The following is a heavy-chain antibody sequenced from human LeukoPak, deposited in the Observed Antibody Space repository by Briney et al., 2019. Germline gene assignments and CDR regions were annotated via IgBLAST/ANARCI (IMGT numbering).Heavy chain of an antibody. CDR1: GGSISSHY. Sequence: SETLSLTCTVAGGSISSHYWSWIRQPPRKGLEWIGYIYYSGSTNYNPSLKRRVTISVDTSKNQFSLKVSSVTAADTAVYCCARADSTAFDYWGQGTLVTVSS. J-gene: IGHJ4*02. D-gene: IGHD6-13*01. CDR2: IYYSGST. CDR3: ARADSTAFDY. V-gene: IGHV4-59*11.